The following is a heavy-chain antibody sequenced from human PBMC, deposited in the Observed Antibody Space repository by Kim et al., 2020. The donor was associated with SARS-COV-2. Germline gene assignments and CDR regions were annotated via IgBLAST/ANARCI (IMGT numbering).Heavy chain of an antibody. CDR1: GYTFTSYG. D-gene: IGHD3-16*01. CDR2: ISAYNGNT. V-gene: IGHV1-18*01. Sequence: ASVKVSCKASGYTFTSYGISWVRQAPGQGLEWMGWISAYNGNTNYAQKLQGRVTMTTDTSTSTAYMELRSLRSDDTAVYYCARDRRRGDKYYYYYGMDVWGQGTTVTVSS. CDR3: ARDRRRGDKYYYYYGMDV. J-gene: IGHJ6*02.